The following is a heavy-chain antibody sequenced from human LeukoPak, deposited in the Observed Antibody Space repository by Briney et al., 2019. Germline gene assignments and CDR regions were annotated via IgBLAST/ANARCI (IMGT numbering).Heavy chain of an antibody. CDR2: IKSKTDGGTI. D-gene: IGHD3-10*01. Sequence: KPGGSLRLSCAASGFTFSDAWMSWVRQAPGKGLEWVGRIKSKTDGGTIDYAAPVKGRFTISRDDSKNTLYLQMNSLKSEVTAVYYCSSLAMIRGVMPFDYWGQGTLVTVSS. CDR3: SSLAMIRGVMPFDY. V-gene: IGHV3-15*01. J-gene: IGHJ4*02. CDR1: GFTFSDAW.